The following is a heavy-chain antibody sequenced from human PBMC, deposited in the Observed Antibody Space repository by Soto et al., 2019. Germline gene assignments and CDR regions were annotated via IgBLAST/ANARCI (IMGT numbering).Heavy chain of an antibody. CDR1: GFAFKYAR. J-gene: IGHJ3*01. D-gene: IGHD3-16*01. V-gene: IGHV3-15*01. CDR3: TTDWGSGTHYARAFDV. Sequence: EVLLVESGGGLVKPGGSLRLSCAASGFAFKYARMTWVRQAPGKGLEWVGHIRSNIDGATTAYAAPGKGRFTISRDESKTTVDLQMNSLITEDTAVYYCTTDWGSGTHYARAFDVWGQGTMVTVSS. CDR2: IRSNIDGATT.